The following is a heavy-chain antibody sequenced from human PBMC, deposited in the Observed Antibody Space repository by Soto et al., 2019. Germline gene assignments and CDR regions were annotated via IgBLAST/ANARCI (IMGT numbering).Heavy chain of an antibody. Sequence: GGSLRLSCAASGFTFSSYAMHWVRQAPGKGLEYVSAISSNGGSTYYANSVKGRFTISRDNSKNTLYLQMGSLRAEDMAVYYCARDTPYCSGGSCYRPYYYYYMDVWGKGTTVTVSS. CDR1: GFTFSSYA. CDR2: ISSNGGST. D-gene: IGHD2-15*01. CDR3: ARDTPYCSGGSCYRPYYYYYMDV. J-gene: IGHJ6*03. V-gene: IGHV3-64*01.